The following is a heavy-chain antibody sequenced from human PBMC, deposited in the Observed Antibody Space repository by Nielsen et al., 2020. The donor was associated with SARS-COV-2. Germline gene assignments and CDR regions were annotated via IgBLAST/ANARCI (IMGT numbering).Heavy chain of an antibody. CDR2: ISWNSGSI. CDR1: GLTIDDYA. D-gene: IGHD6-13*01. CDR3: ATGAAAGTGNYYYGMDG. V-gene: IGHV3-9*01. Sequence: GGSLRLSCAVSGLTIDDYAMHRVRQAPGKGLEWVSGISWNSGSIGYADSVKGRFTISRDNAKNSLYLQMNSLRAEDTALYYCATGAAAGTGNYYYGMDGWGQGTTVTVSS. J-gene: IGHJ6*02.